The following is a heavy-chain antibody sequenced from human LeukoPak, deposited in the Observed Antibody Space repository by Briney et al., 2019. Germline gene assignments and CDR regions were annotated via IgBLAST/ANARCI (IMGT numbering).Heavy chain of an antibody. CDR3: ARRKYGVGYDP. V-gene: IGHV4-39*01. CDR2: VYSHGNT. CDR1: GVSISSDNYY. J-gene: IGHJ5*02. Sequence: SETLSLTCTVSGVSISSDNYYWGWICQPPGKGLEWIGDVYSHGNTFYNPSLKGRVTMSVDASKNQVSLRLSSMSAADTAVYYCARRKYGVGYDPWGQGTLVTVSS. D-gene: IGHD2-8*01.